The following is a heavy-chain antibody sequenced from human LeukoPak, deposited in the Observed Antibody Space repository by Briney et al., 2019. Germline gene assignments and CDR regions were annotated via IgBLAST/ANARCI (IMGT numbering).Heavy chain of an antibody. Sequence: GGSLRLSCAASGFTFSSYAMSWVRQAPGKGLEWVSAISADASSTYYADSVEGRFTISRYNSKNTLYPQMNSLRADDTAVYYCARGAYGDYDYWGQGTLVTVSS. V-gene: IGHV3-23*01. CDR2: ISADASST. J-gene: IGHJ4*02. CDR1: GFTFSSYA. D-gene: IGHD4-17*01. CDR3: ARGAYGDYDY.